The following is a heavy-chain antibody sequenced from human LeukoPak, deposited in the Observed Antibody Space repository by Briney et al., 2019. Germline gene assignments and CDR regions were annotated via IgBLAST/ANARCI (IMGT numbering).Heavy chain of an antibody. J-gene: IGHJ4*02. Sequence: GGSLRLSCAASGFTFSSYEMNWVRQAPGKGLEWVSYISSSGSTIYYADSVKGRFTTSRDNAKNSLYLQMNSLRAEDTAVYYCARTLIGGDYFDYWGQGTLVTVSS. D-gene: IGHD3-10*01. CDR1: GFTFSSYE. CDR3: ARTLIGGDYFDY. V-gene: IGHV3-48*03. CDR2: ISSSGSTI.